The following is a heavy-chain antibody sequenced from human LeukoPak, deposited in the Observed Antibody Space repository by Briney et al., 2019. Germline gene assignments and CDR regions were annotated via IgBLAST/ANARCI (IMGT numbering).Heavy chain of an antibody. D-gene: IGHD5-24*01. CDR3: ARDGGMATINGGQGYYYGMDV. J-gene: IGHJ6*02. CDR2: IIPIFGIA. CDR1: GGTFSSYA. Sequence: ASVKVSCKASGGTFSSYAISWVRQAPGQGLEWMGRIIPIFGIANYAQKFQGRVTITADKSTSTAYMELSSLRSEDTAVYYCARDGGMATINGGQGYYYGMDVRGQGTTVTVSS. V-gene: IGHV1-69*04.